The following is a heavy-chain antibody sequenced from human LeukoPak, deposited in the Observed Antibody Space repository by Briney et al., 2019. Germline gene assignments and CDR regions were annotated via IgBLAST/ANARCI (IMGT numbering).Heavy chain of an antibody. CDR3: ARYGNNVDNAFDI. CDR2: IKEDGSEN. D-gene: IGHD4-17*01. J-gene: IGHJ3*02. Sequence: GGSLRLSCEGSAFIFSGHWMNWVRQAPGKGLGWVANIKEDGSENYYVDSVKGRFTISRDNAENSLYLQMNSLRVEDTALYYCARYGNNVDNAFDIWGQGTMVTVSS. CDR1: AFIFSGHW. V-gene: IGHV3-7*01.